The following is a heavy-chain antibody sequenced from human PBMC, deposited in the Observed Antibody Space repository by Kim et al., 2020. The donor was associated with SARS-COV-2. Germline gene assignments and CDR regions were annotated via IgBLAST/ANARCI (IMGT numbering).Heavy chain of an antibody. CDR1: GFTFSSYW. V-gene: IGHV3-74*01. Sequence: GGSLRLSCAASGFTFSSYWMHWVRQAPGKGLVWVSRINSDGSSTSYADSVKGRFTISRDNAKNTLYLQMTSQRAEDTAVYYCARDPLYYYGSLDYYGMDVWGQGTTVTVSS. CDR3: ARDPLYYYGSLDYYGMDV. CDR2: INSDGSST. D-gene: IGHD3-10*01. J-gene: IGHJ6*02.